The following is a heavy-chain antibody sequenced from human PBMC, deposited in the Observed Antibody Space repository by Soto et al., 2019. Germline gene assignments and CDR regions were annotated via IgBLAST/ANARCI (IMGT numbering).Heavy chain of an antibody. J-gene: IGHJ5*02. CDR2: IYYSGST. V-gene: IGHV4-59*01. D-gene: IGHD3-10*01. CDR3: ARDPGSGSYYGWFDP. CDR1: GGSISRYY. Sequence: QVQLQESGPGLVKPSETLSLTCTVSGGSISRYYWNWIRQPPGKGLEWIGYIYYSGSTNYNPSLTSRVTLXXDXSTXQFSLKLSSVTAADTAVYYCARDPGSGSYYGWFDPWGQGTLVTVSS.